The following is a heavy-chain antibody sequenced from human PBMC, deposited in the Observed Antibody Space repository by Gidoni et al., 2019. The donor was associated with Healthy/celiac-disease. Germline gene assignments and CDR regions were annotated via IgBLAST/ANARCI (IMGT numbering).Heavy chain of an antibody. Sequence: EVQLLESGGGLVQPGGSLRLSCAASGFTFSSYAMSWVRQAPGKGLEWVSAISGSGGSTYYADSVKGRFTISRDNSKNTLYLQMNSLRAEDTAVYYCAKEEPLIVLMVYANYFDYWGQGTLVTVSS. J-gene: IGHJ4*02. V-gene: IGHV3-23*01. D-gene: IGHD2-8*01. CDR1: GFTFSSYA. CDR2: ISGSGGST. CDR3: AKEEPLIVLMVYANYFDY.